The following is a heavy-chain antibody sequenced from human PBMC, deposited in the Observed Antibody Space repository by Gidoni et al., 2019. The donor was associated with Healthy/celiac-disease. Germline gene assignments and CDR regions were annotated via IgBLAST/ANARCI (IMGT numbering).Heavy chain of an antibody. Sequence: EVQLVESGGGLVKPGGSLSLSCAASGFTFSSYSMNWVRQAPGKGLEWVSSISSSSSYIYYADSVKGRFTISRDNAKNSLYLQMNSLRAEDTAVYYCARGVDTAMEIDYWGQGTLVTVSS. CDR1: GFTFSSYS. J-gene: IGHJ4*02. CDR3: ARGVDTAMEIDY. CDR2: ISSSSSYI. V-gene: IGHV3-21*01. D-gene: IGHD5-18*01.